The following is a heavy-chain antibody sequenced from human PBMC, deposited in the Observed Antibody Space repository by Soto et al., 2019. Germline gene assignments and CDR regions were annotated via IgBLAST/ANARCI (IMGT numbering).Heavy chain of an antibody. CDR3: ACLYCYVDNGDLHDFRARGTFVIGSAGM. CDR2: IYYSGDT. D-gene: IGHD2-21*01. CDR1: DDSLSRSRNS. J-gene: IGHJ6*01. Sequence: NLSLTCTVSDDSLSRSRNSWGGIRQPPGKGLEWIGNIYYSGDTYFNPSLKSRVTIFMDTSKKQFSLKLSSVTAADTGMYYCACLYCYVDNGDLHDFRARGTFVIGSAGM. V-gene: IGHV4-39*01.